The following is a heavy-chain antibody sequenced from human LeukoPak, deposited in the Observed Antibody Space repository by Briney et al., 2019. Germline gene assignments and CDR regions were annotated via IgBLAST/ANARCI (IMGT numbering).Heavy chain of an antibody. CDR2: ITSDGTNT. D-gene: IGHD3-16*01. V-gene: IGHV3-74*01. Sequence: GGSLRLSCAASGFPLSSHWMNWVRQAPGKGLVWVSRITSDGTNTSYADSVKGRFTVSRDNAKNTLYLQMNSVRAEDTAVYYCATDYSYATIWWGRGTLVTVSS. CDR3: ATDYSYATIW. J-gene: IGHJ4*02. CDR1: GFPLSSHW.